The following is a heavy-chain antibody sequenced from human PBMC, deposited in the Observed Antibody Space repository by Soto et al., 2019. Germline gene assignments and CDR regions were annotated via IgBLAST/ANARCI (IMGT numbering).Heavy chain of an antibody. V-gene: IGHV3-7*01. CDR2: IKPDGSEK. CDR1: GFTLSSHW. J-gene: IGHJ4*02. CDR3: ARDWNDNPIRGIDS. Sequence: EVQLVESGGGLVQPGGSLRLSCAASGFTLSSHWMSWVRQAPGKGLEWVANIKPDGSEKLYVDSVKGRFTISRDNAENSLYLQMDSLRAEDTAMYYCARDWNDNPIRGIDSWGQGTLVTVSS. D-gene: IGHD3-16*01.